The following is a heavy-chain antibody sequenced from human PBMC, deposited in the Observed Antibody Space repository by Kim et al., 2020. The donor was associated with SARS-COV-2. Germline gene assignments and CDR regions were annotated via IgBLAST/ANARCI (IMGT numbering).Heavy chain of an antibody. V-gene: IGHV1-46*01. Sequence: ASVKVSCKASGYTFTSYYMHWVRQAPGQGLEWMGIINPSGGNTSYAQKFQGRVTMTRDTSTSTVYMELSSLRSEDTAVYYCARVRPYCSGGSCYSSPFDYYYYYMDVWGKGTTVTVSS. D-gene: IGHD2-15*01. CDR2: INPSGGNT. CDR1: GYTFTSYY. CDR3: ARVRPYCSGGSCYSSPFDYYYYYMDV. J-gene: IGHJ6*03.